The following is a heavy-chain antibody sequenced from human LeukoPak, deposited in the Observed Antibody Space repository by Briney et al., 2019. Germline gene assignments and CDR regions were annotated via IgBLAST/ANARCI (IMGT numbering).Heavy chain of an antibody. CDR3: ARILTRSTVTRFGY. J-gene: IGHJ4*02. CDR2: MNPNSGNT. CDR1: GYTFTSYD. V-gene: IGHV1-8*01. Sequence: ASVKVSCKASGYTFTSYDSNWVRQATGQGLEWMGWMNPNSGNTGYAQKFQGRVTMTRNTSISTAYMELSSLRSEDTAVCYCARILTRSTVTRFGYWGQGTLVTVSS. D-gene: IGHD4-17*01.